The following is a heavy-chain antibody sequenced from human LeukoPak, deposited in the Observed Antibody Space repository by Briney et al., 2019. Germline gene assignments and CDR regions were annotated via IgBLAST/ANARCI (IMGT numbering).Heavy chain of an antibody. V-gene: IGHV4-39*07. D-gene: IGHD2/OR15-2a*01. CDR3: AREWTTWGALDI. CDR1: GGSISSRTYY. Sequence: SETLSLTCTASGGSISSRTYYWGWIRQPPGKGLEWIGSIYYTGCTFYNPSLKSRVTISVDTSKNQFSMKLSSVTAADAAVYFCAREWTTWGALDIWAQETMVTVSS. CDR2: IYYTGCT. J-gene: IGHJ3*02.